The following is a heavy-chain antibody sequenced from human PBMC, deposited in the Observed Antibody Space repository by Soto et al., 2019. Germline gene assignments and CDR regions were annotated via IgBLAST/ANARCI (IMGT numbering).Heavy chain of an antibody. D-gene: IGHD6-6*01. Sequence: PGGSLRLSCAASGFAFSDYGMLLVRQAPGKGLEWVAFISYDGTNIYYADSVKGRFNISRDNSKNTLYLQMNSLRTEDTAVYYCAKRGGSSSLSHYNMDVWCQGKTVTVSS. V-gene: IGHV3-30*18. CDR1: GFAFSDYG. J-gene: IGHJ6*02. CDR2: ISYDGTNI. CDR3: AKRGGSSSLSHYNMDV.